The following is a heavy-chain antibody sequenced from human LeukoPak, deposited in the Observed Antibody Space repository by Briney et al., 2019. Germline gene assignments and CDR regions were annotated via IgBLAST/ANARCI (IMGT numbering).Heavy chain of an antibody. V-gene: IGHV1-3*01. J-gene: IGHJ5*02. CDR3: ARDPSGDYVWGSYRQLNWFDP. CDR1: GYTLTDYY. Sequence: ASVKVSCKASGYTLTDYYMHWVRQAPGQRLEWMGWINAGNGNTKYSQKFQGRVTITRDTSASTAYMELSSLRSEDTAVYYCARDPSGDYVWGSYRQLNWFDPWGQGTLATVSS. CDR2: INAGNGNT. D-gene: IGHD3-16*02.